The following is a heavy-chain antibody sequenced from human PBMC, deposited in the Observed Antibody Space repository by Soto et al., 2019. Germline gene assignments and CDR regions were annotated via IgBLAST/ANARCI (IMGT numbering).Heavy chain of an antibody. V-gene: IGHV1-69*13. Sequence: SVKVSCKASGGTFSSYAISWVRQAPGQGLGWMGGIIPIFGTANYAQKFQGRVTITADESTSTAYMELSSLRSEDTDVYYCASEISSGWPINWFDPWGKGTLVTVSS. D-gene: IGHD6-19*01. CDR3: ASEISSGWPINWFDP. J-gene: IGHJ5*02. CDR2: IIPIFGTA. CDR1: GGTFSSYA.